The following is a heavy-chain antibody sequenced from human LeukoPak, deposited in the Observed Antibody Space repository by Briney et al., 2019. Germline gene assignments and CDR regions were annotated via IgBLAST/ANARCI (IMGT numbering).Heavy chain of an antibody. Sequence: KPSETLSLTCTVSGGSISSSSYYWGWIRQPPGKGLEWIGSIYYSGSTYYNPSLKSRVTISVDTSKNQFSLKLSSVTAADTAVYYCARHRVRAGRYFDWLLPFDYWGQGTLVTVSS. J-gene: IGHJ4*02. CDR1: GGSISSSSYY. D-gene: IGHD3-9*01. CDR3: ARHRVRAGRYFDWLLPFDY. CDR2: IYYSGST. V-gene: IGHV4-39*01.